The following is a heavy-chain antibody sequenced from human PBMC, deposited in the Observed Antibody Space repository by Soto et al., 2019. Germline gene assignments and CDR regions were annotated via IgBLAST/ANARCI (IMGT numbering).Heavy chain of an antibody. CDR1: GGSFSGYY. CDR2: INRSGST. CDR3: SRRFLTGYSSRWSVHFRRVGYFDY. J-gene: IGHJ4*02. Sequence: SETLSLTCAVYGGSFSGYYWSWIRQPPGKGLEWIGEINRSGSTNYNPSLKSRVTISVDTSKNQFSLKLSSVTAADTAVYYCSRRFLTGYSSRWSVHFRRVGYFDYWGQGTLVTFSS. D-gene: IGHD6-13*01. V-gene: IGHV4-34*01.